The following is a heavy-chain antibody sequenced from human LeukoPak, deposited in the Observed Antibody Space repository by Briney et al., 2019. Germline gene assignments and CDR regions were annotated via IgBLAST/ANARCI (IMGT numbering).Heavy chain of an antibody. D-gene: IGHD2-2*01. Sequence: PGGSLRLSCAASGFTFRSYAMSWVRQAPEKGLEWVSAISGSGDTTYYADSVKGRFTISRDNSKNTLYLQMNSLRPEDTAVYYCAKVGARGCSSSTCFIYWGQGTLVTVSS. V-gene: IGHV3-23*01. CDR1: GFTFRSYA. CDR3: AKVGARGCSSSTCFIY. J-gene: IGHJ4*02. CDR2: ISGSGDTT.